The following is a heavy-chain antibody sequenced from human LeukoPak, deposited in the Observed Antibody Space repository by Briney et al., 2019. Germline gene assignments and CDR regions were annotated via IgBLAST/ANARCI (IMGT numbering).Heavy chain of an antibody. J-gene: IGHJ4*02. Sequence: KPGGSLRLSCATSGFIFSHHGMNWVRQAPGKGLEWVSSISSSSSYIYYADSVKGRFTISRDNAKNSLYLHMNSLKAEDTAVYYCARDPMGYCGGDCSHFDYWGQRTRVTVSS. CDR2: ISSSSSYI. D-gene: IGHD2-21*02. CDR1: GFIFSHHG. V-gene: IGHV3-21*01. CDR3: ARDPMGYCGGDCSHFDY.